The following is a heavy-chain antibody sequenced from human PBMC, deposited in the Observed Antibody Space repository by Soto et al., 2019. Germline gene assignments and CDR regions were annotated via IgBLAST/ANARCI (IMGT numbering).Heavy chain of an antibody. CDR1: GFTFSSYA. CDR3: ARDSSGWTYFDY. D-gene: IGHD6-19*01. CDR2: ISYDGSNK. J-gene: IGHJ4*02. V-gene: IGHV3-30-3*01. Sequence: QVQLVESGGGVVQPGRSLRLSCAASGFTFSSYAMHWVRQAPGKGLEWVAVISYDGSNKYYADSVKGRFTISRDNSKNTLYLQRNSLRAEDTAVYYCARDSSGWTYFDYWGQGTLVTVSS.